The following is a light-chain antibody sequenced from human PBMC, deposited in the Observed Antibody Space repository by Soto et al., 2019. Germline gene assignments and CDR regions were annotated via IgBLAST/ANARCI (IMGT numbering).Light chain of an antibody. Sequence: DIQMTQSPSSLSASAGDRVTITCRASLGIGDSLAWYQQRPGKVPHLLIYRASTLHSGVPSRFSGSGSGTDFTLTISSLQPEDVASYFCRTCHSAACTFGPGTKVDIK. CDR2: RAS. CDR3: RTCHSAACT. J-gene: IGKJ3*01. V-gene: IGKV1-27*01. CDR1: LGIGDS.